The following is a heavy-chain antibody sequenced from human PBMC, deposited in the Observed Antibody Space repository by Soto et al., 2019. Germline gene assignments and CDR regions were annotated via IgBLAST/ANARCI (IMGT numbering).Heavy chain of an antibody. CDR2: INHSGST. CDR3: ARAGGYYGSGSYYAY. V-gene: IGHV4-34*01. J-gene: IGHJ4*02. D-gene: IGHD3-10*01. CDR1: GGSFSGYY. Sequence: PSETLSLTCAVYGGSFSGYYWSWIRQPPGKGLEWIGEINHSGSTNYNPSLKSRVTISVDTSKNQFSLKLSSVTAADTAVYYCARAGGYYGSGSYYAYWGQGTLVTVSS.